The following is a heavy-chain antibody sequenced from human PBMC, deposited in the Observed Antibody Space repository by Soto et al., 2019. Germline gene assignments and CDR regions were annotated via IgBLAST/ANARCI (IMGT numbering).Heavy chain of an antibody. CDR2: INPNSGGT. CDR3: ARGGLDLYYYYGMDV. J-gene: IGHJ6*02. CDR1: GYTFTGYY. D-gene: IGHD1-1*01. Sequence: ASVKVSCKASGYTFTGYYMHWVRQAPGQGLEWMGWINPNSGGTNYAQKFQGWVTMTRDTSISTAYMELSRLRSDDTAVYYCARGGLDLYYYYGMDVWGQGTTVIVSS. V-gene: IGHV1-2*04.